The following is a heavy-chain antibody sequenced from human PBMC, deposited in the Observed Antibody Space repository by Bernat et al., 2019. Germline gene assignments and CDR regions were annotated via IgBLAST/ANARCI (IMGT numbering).Heavy chain of an antibody. CDR3: ARRIQKVPLDY. CDR1: GGSFSGYY. D-gene: IGHD2/OR15-2a*01. J-gene: IGHJ4*02. CDR2: INRSGDT. V-gene: IGHV4-34*01. Sequence: QVQLQQWGAGLLKPPETLSLTCAVYGGSFSGYYWSWIRQPPGKRLEWIGEINRSGDTNYNPSLKSRVTISVDTSKNQFSLKLTSVTAADTAVYYCARRIQKVPLDYWGQGTRVTVSS.